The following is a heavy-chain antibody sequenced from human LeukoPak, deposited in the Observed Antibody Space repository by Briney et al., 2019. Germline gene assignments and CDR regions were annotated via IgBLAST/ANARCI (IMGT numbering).Heavy chain of an antibody. CDR1: EFTVSSNY. Sequence: GGSLRLSCAASEFTVSSNYMNWVRQSPGKGLEWVSVVYSGGSTYYAGPVKGRFTISRDNSKNTLYPPMNSLRAEDTAVYYCARGSRYYSDSSGYYYFDYWGQGTLVTVSS. V-gene: IGHV3-53*01. D-gene: IGHD3-22*01. CDR2: VYSGGST. J-gene: IGHJ4*02. CDR3: ARGSRYYSDSSGYYYFDY.